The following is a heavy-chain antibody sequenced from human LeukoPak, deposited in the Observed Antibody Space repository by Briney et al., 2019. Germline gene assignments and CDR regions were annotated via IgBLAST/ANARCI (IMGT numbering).Heavy chain of an antibody. V-gene: IGHV1-69*13. CDR1: GYTITGYY. CDR2: IIPMSGTA. J-gene: IGHJ4*02. D-gene: IGHD3-3*01. Sequence: SVKVSCKASGYTITGYYMHWVRQAPGQGLEWVGGIIPMSGTANYAQKFQGRVTITADESTSTAYMELSSLRSEDTAIYYCASPVKYYDTWSGYPPFDYWGQGTLVTVSS. CDR3: ASPVKYYDTWSGYPPFDY.